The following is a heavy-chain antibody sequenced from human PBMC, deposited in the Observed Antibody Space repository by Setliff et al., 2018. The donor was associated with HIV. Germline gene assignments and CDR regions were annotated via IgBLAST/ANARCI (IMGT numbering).Heavy chain of an antibody. V-gene: IGHV4-38-2*01. CDR3: ARQGDGYNLYHVYYFDY. CDR1: GYSISSGCY. D-gene: IGHD5-12*01. CDR2: MYHTGST. Sequence: KTSETLSLTCAVSGYSISSGCYWGWIRQPPGKGLEWIGSMYHTGSTYYNPSLRSRVTISVDTSKNQFSLKLSSVTAADTAVYYCARQGDGYNLYHVYYFDYWGQGTLVTVSS. J-gene: IGHJ4*02.